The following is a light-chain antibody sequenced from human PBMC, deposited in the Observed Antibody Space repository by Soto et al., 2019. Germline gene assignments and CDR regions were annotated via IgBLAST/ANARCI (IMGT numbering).Light chain of an antibody. CDR2: GAS. CDR3: QQYGSSPPT. Sequence: EFVLTQSPATLSVSPVERATLSCMASQSVSSSYLAWYQQKPGQAPRLLIYGASSRATGIPDRFSGSGSGTDFTLTISRLEPEDFAVYYCQQYGSSPPTFGQGTKVDIK. V-gene: IGKV3-20*01. CDR1: QSVSSSY. J-gene: IGKJ1*01.